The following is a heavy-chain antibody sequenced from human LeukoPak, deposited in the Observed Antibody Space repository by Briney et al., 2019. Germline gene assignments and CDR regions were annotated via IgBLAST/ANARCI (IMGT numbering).Heavy chain of an antibody. CDR2: INSDGSST. J-gene: IGHJ3*02. Sequence: PGGSLRLSCAASGFTFSSYWMHWVRQAPGEGLVWVSRINSDGSSTSYADSVKGRFTISRDNAKNTLYLQMNSLRAEDTAVYYCARLTHTAAAAFDIWGQGTMVTVSS. D-gene: IGHD5-18*01. CDR1: GFTFSSYW. CDR3: ARLTHTAAAAFDI. V-gene: IGHV3-74*01.